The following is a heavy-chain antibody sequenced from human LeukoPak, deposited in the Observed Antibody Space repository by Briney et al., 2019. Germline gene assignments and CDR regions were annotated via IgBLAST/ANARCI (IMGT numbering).Heavy chain of an antibody. V-gene: IGHV4-59*11. CDR1: GGSITTHY. CDR3: ARDLTTVTKGFDL. CDR2: VLYSGIT. Sequence: SETLSLTCSVSGGSITTHYWTWIRQPPGKGLEWIGYVLYSGITNYNPSLRGRITISVDTSQNQFSLSLRSVTAADTAVYYCARDLTTVTKGFDLWGQGTMVTVSS. D-gene: IGHD4-17*01. J-gene: IGHJ3*01.